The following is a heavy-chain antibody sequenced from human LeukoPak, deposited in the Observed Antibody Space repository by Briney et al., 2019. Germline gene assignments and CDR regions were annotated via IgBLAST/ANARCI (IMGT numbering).Heavy chain of an antibody. CDR2: INGDGSNI. CDR1: GSTFSSYW. CDR3: ARDVGYGGNSY. D-gene: IGHD4-23*01. J-gene: IGHJ4*02. V-gene: IGHV3-74*01. Sequence: GGSLRLSCVASGSTFSSYWMHWVRQDPRKGLVWVSRINGDGSNINYADSVRGRFTISRDNAKNSLYLQINSLRAEDTAVYYCARDVGYGGNSYWGQGTLVTVSS.